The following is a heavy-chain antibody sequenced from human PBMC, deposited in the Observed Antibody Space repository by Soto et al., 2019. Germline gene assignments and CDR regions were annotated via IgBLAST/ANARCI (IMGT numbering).Heavy chain of an antibody. Sequence: GGSLRLSCAASGFTFISYGMHWVRQAPGKGLEWVAVIWYDGSNKYYADSVKGRFTISRDNSKNTLYLQMNSLRAEDTAVYYCARDLTVVTTYNWFDPWGQGTLVTVSS. J-gene: IGHJ5*02. V-gene: IGHV3-33*01. CDR3: ARDLTVVTTYNWFDP. CDR2: IWYDGSNK. D-gene: IGHD4-4*01. CDR1: GFTFISYG.